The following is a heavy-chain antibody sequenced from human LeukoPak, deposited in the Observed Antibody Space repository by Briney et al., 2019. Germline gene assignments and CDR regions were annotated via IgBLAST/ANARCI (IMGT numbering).Heavy chain of an antibody. CDR3: ARQWSPLYYFDY. CDR1: GYTFTSNG. Sequence: ASVKVSCKASGYTFTSNGISWVRQAPGQGLEWMGWISAYNSNTNYAQKLQGRVTMTTDTSTSTAYMELRSLRSDDTAVYYCARQWSPLYYFDYWGQGTLVTVSS. D-gene: IGHD2-8*01. J-gene: IGHJ4*02. V-gene: IGHV1-18*01. CDR2: ISAYNSNT.